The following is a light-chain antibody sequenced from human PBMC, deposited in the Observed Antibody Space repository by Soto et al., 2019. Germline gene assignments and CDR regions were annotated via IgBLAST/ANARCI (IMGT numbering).Light chain of an antibody. J-gene: IGKJ1*01. V-gene: IGKV3-20*01. CDR1: QTFSSSY. CDR2: GAS. Sequence: EIVLTQSPGTLSLFPGEIATLSCRASQTFSSSYLAWYQQKPGQAPRLLIYGASSRATGIPDRFSGSGSGTDFTLTISRLEPEDFAVYYCQQYDSSPWTFGQGTKVDI. CDR3: QQYDSSPWT.